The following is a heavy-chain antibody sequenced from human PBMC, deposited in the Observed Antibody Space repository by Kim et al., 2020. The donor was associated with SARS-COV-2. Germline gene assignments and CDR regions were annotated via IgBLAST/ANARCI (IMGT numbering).Heavy chain of an antibody. D-gene: IGHD5-12*01. Sequence: LSLTCAASGFTFSSYGMHWVRQAPGKGLEWVAVISYDGSNKYYADSVKGRFTISRDNSKNTLYLQMNSLRAEDTAVYYCAKVRFGGYVSHFDYWGQGTLVTVSS. CDR2: ISYDGSNK. CDR3: AKVRFGGYVSHFDY. J-gene: IGHJ4*02. CDR1: GFTFSSYG. V-gene: IGHV3-30*18.